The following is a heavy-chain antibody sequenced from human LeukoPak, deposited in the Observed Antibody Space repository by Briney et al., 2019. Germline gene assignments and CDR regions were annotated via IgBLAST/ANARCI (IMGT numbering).Heavy chain of an antibody. CDR2: ISYDGSNK. Sequence: QTGGSLRLSCAASGFTFSSYAMHWVRQAPGKGLEWVAVISYDGSNKYYADSVKGRFTISRDNSKNTLYLQMNSLRAEDTAVYYCARVGYYYDSSGLHPPDYWGQGTLVTVSS. V-gene: IGHV3-30-3*01. D-gene: IGHD3-22*01. CDR1: GFTFSSYA. J-gene: IGHJ4*02. CDR3: ARVGYYYDSSGLHPPDY.